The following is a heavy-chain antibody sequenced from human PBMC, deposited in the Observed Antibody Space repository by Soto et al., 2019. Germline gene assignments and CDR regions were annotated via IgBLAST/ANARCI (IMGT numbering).Heavy chain of an antibody. J-gene: IGHJ4*02. CDR2: ISGSGGST. Sequence: EVQLLESGGGLVQPGGSLRLSCAASGFTFSSYAMSWVRQAPGKGLEWVSAISGSGGSTYYADSVKGRFTISRDKSKNTLYLQMNSLRAEDTAVYYCAKSGPLRFLEWLSLTRPFDYWGQGTLVTVSS. D-gene: IGHD3-3*01. CDR1: GFTFSSYA. V-gene: IGHV3-23*01. CDR3: AKSGPLRFLEWLSLTRPFDY.